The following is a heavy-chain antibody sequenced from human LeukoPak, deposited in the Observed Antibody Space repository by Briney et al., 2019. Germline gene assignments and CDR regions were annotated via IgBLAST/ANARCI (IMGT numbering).Heavy chain of an antibody. D-gene: IGHD4-17*01. J-gene: IGHJ4*02. Sequence: QAGGSLRLSCEASGFTFSGYDMHWVRQATGKGLEWVSAIGTTGDTYYSDSVRGRFTISRENAKNSLDLQMNSLRAEDTAVYYCARDNGDYTFDYWGQGTLVTVSS. CDR3: ARDNGDYTFDY. CDR2: IGTTGDT. CDR1: GFTFSGYD. V-gene: IGHV3-13*01.